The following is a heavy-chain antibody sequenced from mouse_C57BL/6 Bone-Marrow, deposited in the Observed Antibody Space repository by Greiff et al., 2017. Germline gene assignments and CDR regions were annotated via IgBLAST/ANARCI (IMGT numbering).Heavy chain of an antibody. V-gene: IGHV1-7*01. CDR1: GYTFTSYW. D-gene: IGHD1-1*01. Sequence: QVQLQQSGAELAKPGASVKLSCKASGYTFTSYWMHWVKQRPGQGQEWIGYINPSSGYTKYNQKFKDKATLTADKSSRSAYMQLSSLTYEDAAVSYCARGGTTVVVDYWGQGTTLTVSS. J-gene: IGHJ2*01. CDR2: INPSSGYT. CDR3: ARGGTTVVVDY.